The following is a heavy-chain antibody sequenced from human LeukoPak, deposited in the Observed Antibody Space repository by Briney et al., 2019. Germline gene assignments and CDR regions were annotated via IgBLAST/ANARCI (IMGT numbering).Heavy chain of an antibody. D-gene: IGHD5-18*01. V-gene: IGHV4-61*05. CDR3: ARQTAKNVDTARFDS. CDR1: GDSITSSAFY. CDR2: IYYSDTT. J-gene: IGHJ4*02. Sequence: SETLSLTCTVSGDSITSSAFYWGWIRQPPGKGLEWIGYIYYSDTTNYSPSLNSRVNISLDTAKNQFSLRLSSVTAADTAVYYCARQTAKNVDTARFDSWGQGTLVTVSS.